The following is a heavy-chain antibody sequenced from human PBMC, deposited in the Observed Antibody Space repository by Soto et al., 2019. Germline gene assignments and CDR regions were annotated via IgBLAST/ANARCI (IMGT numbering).Heavy chain of an antibody. CDR1: GYTFTSYG. Sequence: ASVKVSCKASGYTFTSYGISWVRQAPGQGPEWMGWISAYNGNTNYAQKLQGRVTMTTDTSTSTAYMELRSLRSDDTAVYYCARDIYNYDYVWGSYRYDPSWFDPWGQGTLVTVSS. CDR2: ISAYNGNT. CDR3: ARDIYNYDYVWGSYRYDPSWFDP. D-gene: IGHD3-16*02. J-gene: IGHJ5*02. V-gene: IGHV1-18*01.